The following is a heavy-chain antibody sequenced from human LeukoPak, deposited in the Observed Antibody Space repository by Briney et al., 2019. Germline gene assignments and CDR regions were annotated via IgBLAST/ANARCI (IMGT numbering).Heavy chain of an antibody. J-gene: IGHJ3*01. D-gene: IGHD1-26*01. CDR3: ALFKGGSFDF. CDR2: IYYSGTT. Sequence: SETLSLTCTVSGGSLSSSNNYWGWLRQPPGKGREWSGSIYYSGTTYYNPSLKSRVTISVHTSKNQFSLKLTSVTAADTCVYYCALFKGGSFDFWGQGTMVTVSS. V-gene: IGHV4-39*01. CDR1: GGSLSSSNNY.